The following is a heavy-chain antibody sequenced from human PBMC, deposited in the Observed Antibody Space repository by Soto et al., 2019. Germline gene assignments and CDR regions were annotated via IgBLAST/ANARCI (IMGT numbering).Heavy chain of an antibody. D-gene: IGHD6-19*01. CDR1: GFSLSGYE. CDR2: ISSSGSTI. Sequence: EEILVESGGGLVQPGGSLRLSCAASGFSLSGYEMNWVRQAPGRGLEWVSYISSSGSTIYYADSVKVRFTISRDDANNLLSLQMNSLSGEDTAVYYCTRDGVSLSEAGRTYNGMDVWGQGATVTVSS. CDR3: TRDGVSLSEAGRTYNGMDV. V-gene: IGHV3-48*03. J-gene: IGHJ6*02.